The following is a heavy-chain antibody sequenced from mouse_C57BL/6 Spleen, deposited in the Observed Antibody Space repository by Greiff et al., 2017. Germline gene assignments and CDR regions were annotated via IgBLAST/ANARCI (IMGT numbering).Heavy chain of an antibody. CDR2: INPNYGTT. CDR3: ARRDYDGYYAMDY. V-gene: IGHV1-39*01. CDR1: GYSFTDYN. Sequence: EVPLLQSGPELVKPGASVKISCKASGYSFTDYNMNWVKQSNGKSLEWVGVINPNYGTTSYNQNLKGKATLTVDQSSSTAYMQLNILTSEDSAVYYCARRDYDGYYAMDYWGQGTSVTVSS. J-gene: IGHJ4*01. D-gene: IGHD2-4*01.